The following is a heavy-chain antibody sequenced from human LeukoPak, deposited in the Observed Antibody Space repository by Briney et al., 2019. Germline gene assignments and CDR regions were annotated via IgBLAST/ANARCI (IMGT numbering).Heavy chain of an antibody. V-gene: IGHV4-61*01. Sequence: SETLPLTCTVSGGSVISGSYYWSWIRQPPGKGLEWIGYISYSGSANYNPSLTSRVSISVDTSKNQFSLKLSSVTAADTAVYYCARGGCSGGSCYPPFAYYYYGMDVWGKGTTVTVSS. D-gene: IGHD2-15*01. CDR1: GGSVISGSYY. J-gene: IGHJ6*04. CDR3: ARGGCSGGSCYPPFAYYYYGMDV. CDR2: ISYSGSA.